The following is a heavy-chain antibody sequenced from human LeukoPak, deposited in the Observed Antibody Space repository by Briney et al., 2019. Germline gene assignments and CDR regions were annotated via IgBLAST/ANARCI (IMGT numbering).Heavy chain of an antibody. CDR2: ISYDGSNK. CDR1: GFTFSSYA. Sequence: PGGSLRLSCAASGFTFSSYAMHWVRQAPGKGLEWVAVISYDGSNKYYADSVKGRFTISRDNYKNTLYLQMNSLRAEDTAVYYCARDPTTVTPEYFDYWGQGTLVTVSS. J-gene: IGHJ4*02. CDR3: ARDPTTVTPEYFDY. D-gene: IGHD4-17*01. V-gene: IGHV3-30-3*01.